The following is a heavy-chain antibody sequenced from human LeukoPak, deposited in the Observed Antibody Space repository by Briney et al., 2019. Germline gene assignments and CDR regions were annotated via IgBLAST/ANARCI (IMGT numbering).Heavy chain of an antibody. D-gene: IGHD6-6*01. CDR2: ISYDGSNK. CDR1: GFTFSSYA. CDR3: AGPSSYSSSSVY. V-gene: IGHV3-30*04. J-gene: IGHJ4*02. Sequence: GRSLRLSCAASGFTFSSYAMHWVRQAPGKGLEWVAVISYDGSNKYYADSVKGRFTISRDNSKNTLYLQMNSLRAEDTAVYYCAGPSSYSSSSVYWARGTLVTVSS.